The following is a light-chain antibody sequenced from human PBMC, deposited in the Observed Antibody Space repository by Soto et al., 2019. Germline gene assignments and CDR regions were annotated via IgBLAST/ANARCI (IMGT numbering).Light chain of an antibody. CDR3: QSYDNSLSGSRV. CDR2: GTN. V-gene: IGLV1-40*01. Sequence: QSVLTQPPSVSGAPGQRVTISCTGSRSNIRAGYDVHWYRQLPGTAPKLLIYGTNNRPSGVPDRFSGSKSGMSASLAITGLQAADEANYYCQSYDNSLSGSRVFGGGTKLTVL. CDR1: RSNIRAGYD. J-gene: IGLJ3*02.